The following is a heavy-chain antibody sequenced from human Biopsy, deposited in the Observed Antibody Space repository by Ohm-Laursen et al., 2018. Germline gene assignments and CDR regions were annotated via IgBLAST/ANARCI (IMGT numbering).Heavy chain of an antibody. CDR3: ARETPTGIPFNWFDP. D-gene: IGHD1-1*01. J-gene: IGHJ5*02. V-gene: IGHV6-1*01. CDR1: GDSISNKDAA. CDR2: TYYRTQWFF. Sequence: SETLSLTCPISGDSISNKDAAWDWIRRSPSRGLEWLGRTYYRTQWFFDYAVFVRSRISIKPDTSKNQFSLELNSVTPEDTAVYFCARETPTGIPFNWFDPWGQGTLVTVSS.